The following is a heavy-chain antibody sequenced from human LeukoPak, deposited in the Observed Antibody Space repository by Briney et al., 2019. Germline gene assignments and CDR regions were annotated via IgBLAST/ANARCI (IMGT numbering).Heavy chain of an antibody. D-gene: IGHD6-13*01. V-gene: IGHV4-4*07. CDR3: ARERIAAATTRGYYYYYYMDV. Sequence: SETLSLTCTVSGGSISSYYWSWIRQPPGKGLEWIGRIYTSGSTNYNPSLKSRVTMSVDTSKNQFSLKLSSVTAADTAVYYCARERIAAATTRGYYYYYYMDVWGKGTTVTISS. J-gene: IGHJ6*03. CDR1: GGSISSYY. CDR2: IYTSGST.